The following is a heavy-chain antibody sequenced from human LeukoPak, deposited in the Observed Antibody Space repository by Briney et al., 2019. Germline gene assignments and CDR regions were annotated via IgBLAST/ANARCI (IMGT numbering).Heavy chain of an antibody. CDR3: ARVIRGYCSSTSCSPYFDY. V-gene: IGHV4-30-4*01. J-gene: IGHJ4*02. Sequence: SQTLSLTCTVSGGSISSGDYYWSWIRQPPGKGLEWIGYIYYSGSTYYNPSLKSRVTISVGTSKNQFSLKLSSVTAADTAVYYCARVIRGYCSSTSCSPYFDYWGQGTLVTVSS. CDR1: GGSISSGDYY. D-gene: IGHD2-2*01. CDR2: IYYSGST.